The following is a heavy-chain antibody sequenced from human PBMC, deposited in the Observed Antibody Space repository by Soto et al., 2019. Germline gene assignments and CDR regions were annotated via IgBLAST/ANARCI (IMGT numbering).Heavy chain of an antibody. D-gene: IGHD3-22*01. J-gene: IGHJ4*02. CDR2: IYPGDSDT. Sequence: PGESLKISCKGSGYSFTSYWIGWVRQMPGKGLEWMGIIYPGDSDTRYSPSFQGQVTISADKSISTAYLQWSSLKASDTAMYYCARQPYYYDSSGYLSLDYWGQGTLVTVS. CDR1: GYSFTSYW. V-gene: IGHV5-51*01. CDR3: ARQPYYYDSSGYLSLDY.